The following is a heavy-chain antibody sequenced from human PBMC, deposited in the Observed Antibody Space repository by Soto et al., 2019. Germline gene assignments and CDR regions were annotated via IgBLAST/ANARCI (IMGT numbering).Heavy chain of an antibody. D-gene: IGHD3-22*01. J-gene: IGHJ4*01. V-gene: IGHV1-46*02. CDR2: INPRGYT. CDR3: ARDGSGYYYGSFDF. CDR1: ESTLNTYH. Sequence: QVQLVQSGAEVKKPGASVKLSCEASESTLNTYHIHWVRQAPGQGLELMGIINPRGYTSYPQKFQGRVTITRDTSASTVYMELSSLRSEDTAVYYCARDGSGYYYGSFDFWGQGTPVTVSS.